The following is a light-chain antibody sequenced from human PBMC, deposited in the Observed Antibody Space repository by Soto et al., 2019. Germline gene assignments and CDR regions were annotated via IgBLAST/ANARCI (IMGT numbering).Light chain of an antibody. Sequence: QSALTQPASVSGSPGQSITISCTGTSSDFGGYNYVSWYQHHPGKAPKLMIHEVSNRPSGVSTRFSGSKSGNTASLTISGLQAEDEPAYYCNSWGVFGGGTKLTVL. J-gene: IGLJ2*01. V-gene: IGLV2-14*01. CDR1: SSDFGGYNY. CDR2: EVS. CDR3: NSWGV.